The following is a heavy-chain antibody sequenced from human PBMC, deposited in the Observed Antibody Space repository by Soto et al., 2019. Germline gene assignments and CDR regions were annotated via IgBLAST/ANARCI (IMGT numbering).Heavy chain of an antibody. V-gene: IGHV3-49*03. CDR2: IRSKAYGGTT. Sequence: GGSLRLSCTASGFTFGEYAMSWFRQAPGKGLEWVGFIRSKAYGGTTEYVASVKGRFTISRDDSKSIAYLQMNSLKTEDTAVYYCTRVESWKAPYCSGGSCYLFDYWGQGTLVTVSS. CDR1: GFTFGEYA. CDR3: TRVESWKAPYCSGGSCYLFDY. J-gene: IGHJ4*02. D-gene: IGHD2-15*01.